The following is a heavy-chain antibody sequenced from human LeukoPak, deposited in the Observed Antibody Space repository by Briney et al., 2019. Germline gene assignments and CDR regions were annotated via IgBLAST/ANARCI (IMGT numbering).Heavy chain of an antibody. V-gene: IGHV3-30*03. D-gene: IGHD3-22*01. CDR1: GFAFGGSG. CDR3: ARGTKVVHPFYWYFDL. Sequence: PGRSLRLSCVASGFAFGGSGMHWVRQAPGKGLEWVAVISYDGTNKFYGDSVKGRFTISRDNSKNTLYLQMNSLRAEDTAVYYCARGTKVVHPFYWYFDLWGRGTLVTVSS. CDR2: ISYDGTNK. J-gene: IGHJ2*01.